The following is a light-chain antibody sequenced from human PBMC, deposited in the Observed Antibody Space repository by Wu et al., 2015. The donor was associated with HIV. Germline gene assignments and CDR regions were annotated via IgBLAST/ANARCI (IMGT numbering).Light chain of an antibody. J-gene: IGKJ3*01. V-gene: IGKV1-5*03. Sequence: DIQMTQSPSTLSASVGDRVTITCRASQSISSWLAWYQQKPGKAPKLLIYKASSLESGVPSRFSGSGSGTEFTLTISSLQPDDFATYYCQQYYTYFFTFGPGTKVDVK. CDR2: KAS. CDR3: QQYYTYFFT. CDR1: QSISSW.